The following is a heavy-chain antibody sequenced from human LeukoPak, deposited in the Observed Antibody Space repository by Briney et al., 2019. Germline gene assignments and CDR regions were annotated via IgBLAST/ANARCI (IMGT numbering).Heavy chain of an antibody. V-gene: IGHV4-39*01. CDR2: IYYSGST. CDR3: ARNERGDILTGYYPNWYFDL. D-gene: IGHD3-9*01. J-gene: IGHJ2*01. CDR1: GGSISSSSYY. Sequence: PSETLSLTCTVSGGSISSSSYYWGWIRQPPGKGLEWIGSIYYSGSTYYNPSLKSRVTISVDTSKNQFSLELSSVTAADTAVYYCARNERGDILTGYYPNWYFDLWGRGTLVTVSS.